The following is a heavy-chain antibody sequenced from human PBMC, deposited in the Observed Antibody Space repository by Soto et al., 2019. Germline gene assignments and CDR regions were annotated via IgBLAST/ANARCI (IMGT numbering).Heavy chain of an antibody. CDR1: GGSISSYY. J-gene: IGHJ4*02. CDR2: IYYSGST. D-gene: IGHD5-12*01. V-gene: IGHV4-59*01. Sequence: SETLSLTCTVSGGSISSYYWSWIRQPPGKGLEWIGYIYYSGSTNYNPSLKSRVTISVDTSKNQFSLKLSSVTAADTAVYYCARDREENSGYGQFDYWGQGTLVTVSS. CDR3: ARDREENSGYGQFDY.